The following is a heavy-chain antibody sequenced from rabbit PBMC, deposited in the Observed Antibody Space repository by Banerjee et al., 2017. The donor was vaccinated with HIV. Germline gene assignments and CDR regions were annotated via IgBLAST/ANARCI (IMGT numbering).Heavy chain of an antibody. J-gene: IGHJ4*01. Sequence: QQQLEESGGGLVKPGGTLTLTCKASGIDFSSYYMCWVRQAPGKGLEWIGCIVTGSGSTYYASWAKGRFTISKTSSTTVTLQMTSLTAADTATYFCARDGYGGDGGLWGPGTLVTVS. CDR1: GIDFSSYY. D-gene: IGHD4-2*01. V-gene: IGHV1S45*01. CDR3: ARDGYGGDGGL. CDR2: IVTGSGST.